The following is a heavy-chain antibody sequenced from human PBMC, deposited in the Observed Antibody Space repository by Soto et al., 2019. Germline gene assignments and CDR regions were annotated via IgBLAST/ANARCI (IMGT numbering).Heavy chain of an antibody. CDR2: ISGGGGTM. J-gene: IGHJ4*02. CDR3: ARDKSGTYLIDY. CDR1: GFTFSRYT. Sequence: EVQVVESGGGSVQPGGSLRLSCAASGFTFSRYTMNWVRQAPGKGLEWLSYISGGGGTMSYADSVKGRVTISRDNAKNSLYLQMDSLRAEDTAVYYCARDKSGTYLIDYWGQGTLVTVSS. D-gene: IGHD1-26*01. V-gene: IGHV3-48*04.